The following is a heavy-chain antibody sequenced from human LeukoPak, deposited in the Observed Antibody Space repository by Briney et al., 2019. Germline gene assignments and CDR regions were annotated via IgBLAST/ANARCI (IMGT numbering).Heavy chain of an antibody. CDR1: GGSFSGYY. Sequence: SETLSLTCAVYGGSFSGYYWSWIRQPPGKGLEWIGEINHSGSTNYNPSLKSRVTISVDTSKIQFSLKLSSVTAADTTVYYCARGSMTVTLHIWGQGTMVTVSS. V-gene: IGHV4-34*01. CDR2: INHSGST. CDR3: ARGSMTVTLHI. J-gene: IGHJ3*02. D-gene: IGHD4-11*01.